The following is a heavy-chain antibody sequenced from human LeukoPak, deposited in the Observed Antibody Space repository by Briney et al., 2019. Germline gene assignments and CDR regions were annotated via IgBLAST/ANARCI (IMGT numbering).Heavy chain of an antibody. D-gene: IGHD5-24*01. Sequence: SETLSLTCAVYGGSFSGYYWSWIRQPPGKGLEWIGEINHSGSTNYNPSIKSRVTISVDTSKNQFSLKLSSVTAADTAVYYCARGYNLFDYWGQGTLVTVSS. CDR2: INHSGST. V-gene: IGHV4-34*01. CDR3: ARGYNLFDY. J-gene: IGHJ4*02. CDR1: GGSFSGYY.